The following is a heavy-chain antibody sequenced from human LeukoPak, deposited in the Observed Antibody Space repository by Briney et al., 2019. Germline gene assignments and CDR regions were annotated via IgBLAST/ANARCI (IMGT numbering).Heavy chain of an antibody. J-gene: IGHJ4*02. CDR1: GFTFSSYW. Sequence: GGSLRLSCAASGFTFSSYWMTWVRQPPGKGLEWVANIKQDGSEKYYVDSVKGRFTISRDNAKNSLFLQMNSLRVEDTAVYYCARGVTPYYWGQGTLVTVSS. D-gene: IGHD4-23*01. CDR2: IKQDGSEK. V-gene: IGHV3-7*01. CDR3: ARGVTPYY.